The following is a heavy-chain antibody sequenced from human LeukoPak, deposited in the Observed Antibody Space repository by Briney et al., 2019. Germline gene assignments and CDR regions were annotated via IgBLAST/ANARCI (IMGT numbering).Heavy chain of an antibody. J-gene: IGHJ4*02. CDR2: IYPGDSDT. V-gene: IGHV5-51*01. Sequence: GESLKISCKGSGYSFTSYWIGWVRQMPGKGLEWMGIIYPGDSDTRYSPSFQGQVTISADKSISTAYLQWSSLKASDTAMYYCARFWFGELSGRYFDYWGQGTLVTVSS. CDR1: GYSFTSYW. D-gene: IGHD3-10*01. CDR3: ARFWFGELSGRYFDY.